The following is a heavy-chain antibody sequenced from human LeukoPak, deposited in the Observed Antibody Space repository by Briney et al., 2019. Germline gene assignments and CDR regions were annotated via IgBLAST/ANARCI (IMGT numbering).Heavy chain of an antibody. J-gene: IGHJ3*02. Sequence: GGSLRLSCAASGFAVSSNYMTWVRQAPGEGLYWVSVIYSGGSTYYADSVKGRFTISRDNSKNTLYLQMNSLRAEDTAVYYCARLTMVLAFDIWGQGTMVTVSS. CDR1: GFAVSSNY. CDR2: IYSGGST. V-gene: IGHV3-53*01. D-gene: IGHD4/OR15-4a*01. CDR3: ARLTMVLAFDI.